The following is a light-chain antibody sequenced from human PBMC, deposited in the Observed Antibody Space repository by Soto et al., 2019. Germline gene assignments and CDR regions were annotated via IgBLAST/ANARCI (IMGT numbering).Light chain of an antibody. CDR3: QQYNKWPPVT. Sequence: EIVLTQSPATLSVSPGERATLSCRASQVVGSNLAWYQQKSGQAPRLLIYGASARATGIPARFSGSGSGTEFTLTISSLQSEDFAVYYWQQYNKWPPVTFGQGTKLEIK. V-gene: IGKV3-15*01. CDR2: GAS. CDR1: QVVGSN. J-gene: IGKJ2*01.